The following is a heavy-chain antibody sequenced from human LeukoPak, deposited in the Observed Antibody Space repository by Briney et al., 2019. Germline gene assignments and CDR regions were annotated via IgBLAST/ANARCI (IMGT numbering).Heavy chain of an antibody. D-gene: IGHD3-10*01. CDR1: GGSISSYY. V-gene: IGHV4-59*01. Sequence: SETLSLTCTVSGGSISSYYWSWTRQPPGKGLEWIGYIYYSGSTNYNPSLKSRVTISVDTSKNQFSLKLSSVTAADTAVYYCARDSPTMDDAFDIWGQGTMVTVSS. CDR3: ARDSPTMDDAFDI. CDR2: IYYSGST. J-gene: IGHJ3*02.